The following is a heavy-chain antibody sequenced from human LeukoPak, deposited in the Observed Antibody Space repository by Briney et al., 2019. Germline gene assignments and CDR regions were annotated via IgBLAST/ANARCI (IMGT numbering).Heavy chain of an antibody. CDR2: IKSKADGGTT. CDR1: GFTFSNAW. D-gene: IGHD2-2*01. J-gene: IGHJ4*02. CDR3: TTGVSRNYGDY. Sequence: GGSLRLSCVASGFTFSNAWMYWVRQAPGKGLEWVGRIKSKADGGTTDFAAPEKGRFTVSRDDSKTTVYLQMNSLKTEDTAVYYCTTGVSRNYGDYWGQGSLVTVSS. V-gene: IGHV3-15*01.